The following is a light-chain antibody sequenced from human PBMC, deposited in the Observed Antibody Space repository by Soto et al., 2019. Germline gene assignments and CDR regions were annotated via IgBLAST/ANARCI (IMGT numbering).Light chain of an antibody. V-gene: IGKV1-39*01. CDR3: QQSYSPPRT. J-gene: IGKJ2*01. CDR1: QSVRTH. CDR2: AAS. Sequence: DIQMTQSPSSLSASIGDRVTITCRASQSVRTHLNWYHQKPGKAPELLIYAASSLQAGVPSRFSGSGSGTDFTLSTSSLHPEPFGDYYCQQSYSPPRTFGQGTNLEIK.